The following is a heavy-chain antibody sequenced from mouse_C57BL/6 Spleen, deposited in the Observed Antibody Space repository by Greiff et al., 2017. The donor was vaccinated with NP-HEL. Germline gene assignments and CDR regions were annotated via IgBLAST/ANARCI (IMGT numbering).Heavy chain of an antibody. Sequence: VQLVESGAELARPGASVKLSCKASGYTFTSYGISWVKQRTGQGLEWIGEIYPRSGNTYYNEKFKGKATLTADKSSSTAYMELRSLTSEDSAVYFCAREDDGYLAYWGQGTLVTVSA. J-gene: IGHJ3*01. CDR2: IYPRSGNT. V-gene: IGHV1-81*01. CDR3: AREDDGYLAY. D-gene: IGHD2-3*01. CDR1: GYTFTSYG.